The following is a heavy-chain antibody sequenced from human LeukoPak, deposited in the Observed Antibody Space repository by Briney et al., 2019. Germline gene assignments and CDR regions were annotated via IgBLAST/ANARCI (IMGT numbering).Heavy chain of an antibody. CDR3: ARLGDYGDRNHDAFDI. V-gene: IGHV1-18*01. Sequence: ASVTVSCKASGYTFTSYGISWVRQAPGQGLEWMGWISAYNGNTNYAQKLQGRVTMTTDTSTSTAYMELRSLRSDDTAVYYCARLGDYGDRNHDAFDIWGQGTMVTVSS. D-gene: IGHD4-17*01. CDR1: GYTFTSYG. J-gene: IGHJ3*02. CDR2: ISAYNGNT.